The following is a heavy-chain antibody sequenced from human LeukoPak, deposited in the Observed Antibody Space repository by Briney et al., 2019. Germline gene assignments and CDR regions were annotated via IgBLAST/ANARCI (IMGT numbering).Heavy chain of an antibody. Sequence: SETLSVTCTVSGGSISSGGYYWSWIRQHPGKGLEWIGYISYSGSTHYNPSLKSRVTISEDTSKNQFSLNLSSVTAADTAVYYCARRAYSGYELDYWGQGTLVTVSS. D-gene: IGHD5-12*01. V-gene: IGHV4-31*03. CDR1: GGSISSGGYY. CDR3: ARRAYSGYELDY. J-gene: IGHJ4*02. CDR2: ISYSGST.